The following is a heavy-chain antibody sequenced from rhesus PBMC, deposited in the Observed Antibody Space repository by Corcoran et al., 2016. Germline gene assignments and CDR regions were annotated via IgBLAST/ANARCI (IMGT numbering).Heavy chain of an antibody. V-gene: IGHV3S41*01. J-gene: IGHJ4*01. CDR3: ARTDY. Sequence: EVQLVESGGGLVQPGGSLRLSCAASGFTFCNYWMYWFRQAPGKGLGLVSSVSGSRMNTYYPDSVKGRFTITRDNAKNTLYLQMNSLGAEDTAVYYCARTDYWGQGVLVTVSS. CDR2: VSGSRMNT. CDR1: GFTFCNYW.